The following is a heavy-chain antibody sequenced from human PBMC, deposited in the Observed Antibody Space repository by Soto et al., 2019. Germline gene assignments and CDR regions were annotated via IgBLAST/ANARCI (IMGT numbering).Heavy chain of an antibody. CDR3: AVVDSTGNWFDP. CDR2: IYYSGST. J-gene: IGHJ5*02. V-gene: IGHV4-39*01. Sequence: SETLSLTCTVSGGSISSSSYYWGWIRQPPGKGPEWIGSIYYSGSTYYNPSLKSRVTISVDTSKNQFTLKLISVTAADTAVYYCAVVDSTGNWFDPWGEGALVTVSS. CDR1: GGSISSSSYY. D-gene: IGHD6-25*01.